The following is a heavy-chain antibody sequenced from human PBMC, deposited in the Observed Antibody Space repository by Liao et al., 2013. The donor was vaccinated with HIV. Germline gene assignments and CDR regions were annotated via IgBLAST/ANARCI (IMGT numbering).Heavy chain of an antibody. D-gene: IGHD6-19*01. J-gene: IGHJ6*03. CDR2: IYASGSA. CDR1: GGSISSGNYY. V-gene: IGHV4-61*02. Sequence: QVQLQESGPGLVKPSQTLSLTCTVSGGSISSGNYYWSWIRQPAGKGLEWIGRIYASGSANYIPSLKSRVTISVDTSKNQFSLKLSSVTAADTAVYYCARDSSGWYELSYYYYYMDVWGKGTTVTVSS. CDR3: ARDSSGWYELSYYYYYMDV.